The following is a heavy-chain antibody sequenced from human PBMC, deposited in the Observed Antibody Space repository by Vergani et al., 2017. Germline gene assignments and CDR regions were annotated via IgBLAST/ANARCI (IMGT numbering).Heavy chain of an antibody. CDR3: ARDPYSNYLFDY. Sequence: QVQLVESGGGVVQPGRSLRLSCAASGFTFSSYGMHWVRQAPGKGLEWVAVIWYDGSNKYYADSVKGRFTISRDNSKNTLYLPMNSLRAEDTAVYYCARDPYSNYLFDYWGQGTLVTVSS. V-gene: IGHV3-33*01. CDR1: GFTFSSYG. D-gene: IGHD4-11*01. CDR2: IWYDGSNK. J-gene: IGHJ4*02.